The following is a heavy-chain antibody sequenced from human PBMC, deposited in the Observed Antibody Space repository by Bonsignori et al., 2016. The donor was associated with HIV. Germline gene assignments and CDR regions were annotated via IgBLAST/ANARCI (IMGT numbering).Heavy chain of an antibody. D-gene: IGHD2-15*01. CDR2: VWHDGSKE. V-gene: IGHV3-33*01. J-gene: IGHJ4*02. Sequence: WIRQPPGKGLEWVAVVWHDGSKEFYADSVRGRFTISRDDSKNTLYLQMNSLRVVDTGVYFCVHQGRSVSLANWGQGTLVTVSS. CDR3: VHQGRSVSLAN.